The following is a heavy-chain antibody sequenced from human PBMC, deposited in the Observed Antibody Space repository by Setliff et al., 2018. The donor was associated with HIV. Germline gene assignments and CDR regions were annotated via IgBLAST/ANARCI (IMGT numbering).Heavy chain of an antibody. CDR1: GYTFTSYY. V-gene: IGHV1-46*01. CDR2: IKPSGGSA. CDR3: SRDYLHVFDI. Sequence: ASVKVSCKASGYTFTSYYLHWVRQAPGQGLEWMGMIKPSGGSASYAQKFQGRVTMTSDTSISTAYMELSSLKSDDTAVYYCSRDYLHVFDIWGQGTMVTVSS. J-gene: IGHJ3*02.